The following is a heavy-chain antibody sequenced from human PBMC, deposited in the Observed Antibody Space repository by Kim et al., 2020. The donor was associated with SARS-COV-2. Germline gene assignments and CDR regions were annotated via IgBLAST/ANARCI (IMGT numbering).Heavy chain of an antibody. CDR3: ARDDIYEDNGLDL. V-gene: IGHV3-33*01. J-gene: IGHJ3*01. D-gene: IGHD3-9*01. Sequence: GGSLRLSCAASGFTFRTYGMHWVRQGPGKGLEWVAVILKYGSKTEYAESVKGRFTISRDNSKNTLNLEMNSLRAEDTAVYYCARDDIYEDNGLDLWGQGTMVTVSS. CDR2: ILKYGSKT. CDR1: GFTFRTYG.